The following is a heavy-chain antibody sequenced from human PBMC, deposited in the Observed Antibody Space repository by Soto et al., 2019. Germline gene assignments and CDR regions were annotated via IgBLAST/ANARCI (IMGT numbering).Heavy chain of an antibody. CDR3: ARGVVGATNPDFDY. J-gene: IGHJ4*02. D-gene: IGHD1-26*01. CDR1: GYSFTSYW. Sequence: GESLKISCKGSGYSFTSYWISWVRQMPEKGLEWMGRIDPSDSYTNYSPSFQGHVTISADKSISTAYLQWSSLKASDTAMYYCARGVVGATNPDFDYWGQGTLVTVSS. CDR2: IDPSDSYT. V-gene: IGHV5-10-1*01.